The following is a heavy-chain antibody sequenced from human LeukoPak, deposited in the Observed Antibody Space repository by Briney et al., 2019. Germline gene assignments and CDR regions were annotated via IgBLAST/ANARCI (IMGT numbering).Heavy chain of an antibody. J-gene: IGHJ4*02. V-gene: IGHV3-23*01. D-gene: IGHD1-26*01. CDR1: GFTFSTFA. Sequence: GGSLRLSCAASGFTFSTFAMSWVRQAPGKGVEWVSSISGSAETTYSADSVKGRFTISRDNSKNTLYLKMNSMRVEDTAVYYCAKHGSSYDFAYWGQGTLVTVSS. CDR3: AKHGSSYDFAY. CDR2: ISGSAETT.